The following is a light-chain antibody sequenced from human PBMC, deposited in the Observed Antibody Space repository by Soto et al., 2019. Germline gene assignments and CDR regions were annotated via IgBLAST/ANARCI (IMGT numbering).Light chain of an antibody. V-gene: IGKV1-5*01. CDR3: QQDNRYPLT. J-gene: IGKJ4*01. CDR2: DAS. Sequence: EIRLTPSPSTLSASVAARVTLTCRASQSISSWLAWYQQIPGIAPKLLIYDASSLESGVPSRFSGSGSGTEFTLTISSRQPDDFATYYCQQDNRYPLTFGGGTKVDIK. CDR1: QSISSW.